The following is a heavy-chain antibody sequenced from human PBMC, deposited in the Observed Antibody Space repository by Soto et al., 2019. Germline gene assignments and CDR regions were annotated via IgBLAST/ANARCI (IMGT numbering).Heavy chain of an antibody. CDR2: IIPIFGTA. D-gene: IGHD5-12*01. Sequence: GASVKVSYKASGCTFSSYAISWVRQAPGQGLEWMGGIIPIFGTANYAQKFQGRVTITADESTSTAYMELSSLRSEDTAVYYCARGRGYNYRVYGMDVWGQGTAVTVSS. CDR1: GCTFSSYA. V-gene: IGHV1-69*13. CDR3: ARGRGYNYRVYGMDV. J-gene: IGHJ6*02.